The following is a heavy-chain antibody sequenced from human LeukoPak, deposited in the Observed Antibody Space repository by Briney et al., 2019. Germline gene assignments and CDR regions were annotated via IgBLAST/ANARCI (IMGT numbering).Heavy chain of an antibody. CDR3: ARGTPLGIVGSDFDY. J-gene: IGHJ4*02. CDR1: GFTFIGYA. V-gene: IGHV3-30-3*01. D-gene: IGHD1-26*01. Sequence: GGSLRLSCAASGFTFIGYAMHWVRQAPGKGLEWMAVMSYDGGNIYYADSVKGRFTISRDNSKNTLYLQMNSLRAEDTAVYYCARGTPLGIVGSDFDYWGQGTLVTVSS. CDR2: MSYDGGNI.